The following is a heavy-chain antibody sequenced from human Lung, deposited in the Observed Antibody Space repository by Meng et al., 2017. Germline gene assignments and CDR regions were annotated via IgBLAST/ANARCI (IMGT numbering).Heavy chain of an antibody. J-gene: IGHJ5*02. CDR3: VRGGQDQAYYDFWSGPFDP. D-gene: IGHD3-3*01. V-gene: IGHV4-4*02. Sequence: QVQFQGSAPGRVRPSGTRSLPCAVFGGSISSRNWWSWVRQSPGKGLEWIGEIYHSGRTNYNPSLESRVTISLDKSQNHFSLKVKSVTAADTAVYYCVRGGQDQAYYDFWSGPFDPWGQGTLVTVSS. CDR2: IYHSGRT. CDR1: GGSISSRNW.